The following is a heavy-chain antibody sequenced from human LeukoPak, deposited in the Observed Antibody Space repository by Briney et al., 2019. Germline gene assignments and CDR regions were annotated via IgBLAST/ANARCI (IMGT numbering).Heavy chain of an antibody. CDR3: ARGTDTAMVTPFDY. CDR2: IIPIFGTA. CDR1: GGTFSSYA. Sequence: SVKVSCKASGGTFSSYAISLVRQAPGQGLEWMGRIIPIFGTANYAQKFQGRVTITTDESTSTAYMELSSLRSEDTAVYYCARGTDTAMVTPFDYWGQGTLVTVSS. D-gene: IGHD5-18*01. V-gene: IGHV1-69*05. J-gene: IGHJ4*02.